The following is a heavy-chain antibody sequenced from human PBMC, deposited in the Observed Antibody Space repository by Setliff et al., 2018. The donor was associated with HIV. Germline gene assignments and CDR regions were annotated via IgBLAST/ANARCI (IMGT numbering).Heavy chain of an antibody. CDR1: GGTFRNYA. Sequence: SVKVSCKASGGTFRNYATSWVRQAPGQGLEWMGGIIRIFGSTKYAQKFLGRVIITADESTNTVEMELSSLTSEDTAVYYCARDDHYYDMGSILSDWYFDLWGRGTLVTVSS. V-gene: IGHV1-69*13. D-gene: IGHD3-22*01. J-gene: IGHJ2*01. CDR2: IIRIFGST. CDR3: ARDDHYYDMGSILSDWYFDL.